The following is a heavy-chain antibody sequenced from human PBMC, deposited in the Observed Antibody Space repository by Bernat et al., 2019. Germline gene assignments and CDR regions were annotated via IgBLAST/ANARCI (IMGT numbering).Heavy chain of an antibody. Sequence: EVQLVESGGGLIQPGGSLRLSCAASGFTVSSNYMSWVRQAPGKGLEGVSVIYSGGSTYYADSVKGRFTISRDNSKNTLYLQMNSLRAEDTAVYYCAHIGYCSGGSCLGEPTEYFQHWGQGTLVTVSS. CDR1: GFTVSSNY. D-gene: IGHD2-15*01. V-gene: IGHV3-53*01. CDR2: IYSGGST. CDR3: AHIGYCSGGSCLGEPTEYFQH. J-gene: IGHJ1*01.